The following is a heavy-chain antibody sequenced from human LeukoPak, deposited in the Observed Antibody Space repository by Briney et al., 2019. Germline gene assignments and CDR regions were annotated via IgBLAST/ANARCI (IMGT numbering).Heavy chain of an antibody. CDR2: ISYDGSNK. V-gene: IGHV3-30-3*01. CDR1: GFTFSSYA. D-gene: IGHD3-10*01. J-gene: IGHJ6*02. CDR3: AREKSGYYYGVDV. Sequence: GRSLRLSCAASGFTFSSYAMHWVRQAPGKGLEWVAVISYDGSNKYYADSVKGRFTISRDNSKNTLYLQTNSLRAEDTAVYYCAREKSGYYYGVDVWGQGTTVTVSS.